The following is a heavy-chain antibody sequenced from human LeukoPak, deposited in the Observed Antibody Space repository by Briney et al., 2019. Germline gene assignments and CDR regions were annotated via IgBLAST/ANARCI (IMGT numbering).Heavy chain of an antibody. CDR3: ARGANWNAPFDY. D-gene: IGHD1-1*01. Sequence: SETLSLTCTASGYSISSGYYWGWIRQPPGKGLEWIGSIYHSGSTYYNPSLKSRVTISVDTSKNQFSLKLSSVTAADTAVYYCARGANWNAPFDYWGQGTLVTVSS. J-gene: IGHJ4*02. V-gene: IGHV4-38-2*02. CDR2: IYHSGST. CDR1: GYSISSGYY.